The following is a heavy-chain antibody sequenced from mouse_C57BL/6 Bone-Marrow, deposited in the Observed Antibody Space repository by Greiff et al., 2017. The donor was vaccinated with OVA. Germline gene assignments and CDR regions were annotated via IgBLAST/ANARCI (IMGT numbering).Heavy chain of an antibody. CDR3: AREGIYYGLWGYFDV. Sequence: QVQLQQSGPGLVAPSQSLSITCTVSGFSLTSYGVHWVRQPPGKCLEWLVVLWRDGSTTYNSALKSRLSIRKDNSKRQVFLKMNSLQTDDTAMYDCAREGIYYGLWGYFDVWGTGTTVTVSS. CDR1: GFSLTSYG. CDR2: LWRDGST. D-gene: IGHD2-2*01. V-gene: IGHV2-6*03. J-gene: IGHJ1*03.